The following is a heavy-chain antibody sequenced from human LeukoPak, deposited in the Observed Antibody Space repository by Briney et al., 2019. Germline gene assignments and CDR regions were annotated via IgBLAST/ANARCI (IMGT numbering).Heavy chain of an antibody. CDR3: ARVAKRCTNGVCYTEWFDP. Sequence: PSETLSLTCTVSGGSISSYYWSWIRQPAGKGLEWIGRIYTSGSTNYNPSLKSRVTMSVDTSKNQFSLKLSSVTAADTAVYYCARVAKRCTNGVCYTEWFDPWGQGTLVTVSS. CDR2: IYTSGST. D-gene: IGHD2-8*01. V-gene: IGHV4-4*07. J-gene: IGHJ5*02. CDR1: GGSISSYY.